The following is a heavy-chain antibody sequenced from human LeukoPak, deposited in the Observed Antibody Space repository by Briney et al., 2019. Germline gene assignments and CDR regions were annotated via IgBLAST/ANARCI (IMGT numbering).Heavy chain of an antibody. J-gene: IGHJ4*02. Sequence: SQTLSLTRAISGDGVSSNSAAWNWIRQSPSSGLEWLGRTYYRSKWYNDYAVSLKSRISINPDASKNEFSLQLNSVTPEDTAVYYCTRENSAGWTDHWGPGTQVSVSS. CDR1: GDGVSSNSAA. D-gene: IGHD6-19*01. V-gene: IGHV6-1*01. CDR2: TYYRSKWYN. CDR3: TRENSAGWTDH.